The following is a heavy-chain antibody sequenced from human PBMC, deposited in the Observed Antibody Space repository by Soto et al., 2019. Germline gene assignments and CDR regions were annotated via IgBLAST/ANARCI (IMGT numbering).Heavy chain of an antibody. CDR2: IYYSGRT. Sequence: QVQLQESGPGLVKPSQTLSLTCTVSGGSISSGGYYWSWLRQHPGKGLEWIGYIYYSGRTYYNPSLKSRVTISVDTSKHQFSLKLSSVTAADTAVYYFARAAYCSGGSCYLRSHYYGMDVWGKGTTVTVSS. J-gene: IGHJ6*04. CDR1: GGSISSGGYY. D-gene: IGHD2-15*01. CDR3: ARAAYCSGGSCYLRSHYYGMDV. V-gene: IGHV4-31*03.